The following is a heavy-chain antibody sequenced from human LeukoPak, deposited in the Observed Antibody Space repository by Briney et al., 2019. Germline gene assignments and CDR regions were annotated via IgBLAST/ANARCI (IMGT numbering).Heavy chain of an antibody. CDR3: ARDYYDSSGYYYVDAFDI. D-gene: IGHD3-22*01. CDR2: IKEDGSKK. CDR1: GFTSTRYV. V-gene: IGHV3-7*03. J-gene: IGHJ3*02. Sequence: PGGSLRLSCAASGFTSTRYVMSWVREAPGKGLEWGANIKEDGSKKNYVDSVKGRFTISRDNAENSVYLQMNSLRVEDTAFYYGARDYYDSSGYYYVDAFDIWGQGTMATVSS.